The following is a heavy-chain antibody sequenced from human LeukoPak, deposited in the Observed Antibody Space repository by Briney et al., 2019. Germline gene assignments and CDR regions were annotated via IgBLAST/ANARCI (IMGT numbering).Heavy chain of an antibody. CDR3: ARGHWEQDTSTYAY. CDR2: TRNKANSYTT. Sequence: GGSLRLSCAASGFTFSDHYMDWVRQAPGKGLEWVGRTRNKANSYTTEYAASVKGRFTISRDDSKNSLYLQMNSLKTEDTAVYYCARGHWEQDTSTYAYWGQGSLVTVSS. J-gene: IGHJ4*02. V-gene: IGHV3-72*01. CDR1: GFTFSDHY. D-gene: IGHD1-26*01.